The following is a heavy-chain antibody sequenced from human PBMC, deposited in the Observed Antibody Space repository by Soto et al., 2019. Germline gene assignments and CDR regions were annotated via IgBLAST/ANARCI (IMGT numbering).Heavy chain of an antibody. CDR1: GFIFSDYY. CDR3: AKTWTTETGQVGCEYAMDV. CDR2: ISSRSDYR. V-gene: IGHV3-11*06. D-gene: IGHD4-17*01. J-gene: IGHJ6*02. Sequence: QVQLVESGGGLVKPGGSLRLSCAASGFIFSDYYMSWIRQAPGKGLEWVSHISSRSDYRRYAESVTGRFTISRDNAKKLLYLQVNSLRGEDTAVYYFAKTWTTETGQVGCEYAMDVWGQGTTVTVSS.